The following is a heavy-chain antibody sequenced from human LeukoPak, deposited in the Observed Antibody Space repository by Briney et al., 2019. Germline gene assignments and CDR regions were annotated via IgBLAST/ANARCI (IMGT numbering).Heavy chain of an antibody. J-gene: IGHJ4*02. CDR2: IYPGDSDT. Sequence: GESLKISCKGSGYSFTSYWIGWVRQVPGKGLEWMGIIYPGDSDTRYSPSFQGQVTISADKSISTAYLQWSSLKASDTAMYYCARWGTTGARGNWNYGYWGQGTLVTVSS. CDR3: ARWGTTGARGNWNYGY. CDR1: GYSFTSYW. V-gene: IGHV5-51*01. D-gene: IGHD1-7*01.